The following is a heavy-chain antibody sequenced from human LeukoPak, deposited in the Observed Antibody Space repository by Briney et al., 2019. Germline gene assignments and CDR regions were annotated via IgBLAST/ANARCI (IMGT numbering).Heavy chain of an antibody. D-gene: IGHD3-10*01. CDR3: VASLDYYGSGSPYNY. CDR1: GFTFNNYA. V-gene: IGHV3-30-3*01. Sequence: GGSLRLSCAASGFTFNNYAMHWVRQAPGKGLEWVAVISYDGINKYYADSVKGRFTTSRDNSKNALYMQMNTLRAEDTAVYYCVASLDYYGSGSPYNYWGQGTLVTVSS. J-gene: IGHJ4*02. CDR2: ISYDGINK.